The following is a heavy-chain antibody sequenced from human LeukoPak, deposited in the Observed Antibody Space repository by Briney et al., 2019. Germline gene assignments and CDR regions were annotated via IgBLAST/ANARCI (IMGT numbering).Heavy chain of an antibody. CDR1: GYTFTGYY. J-gene: IGHJ4*02. CDR3: ARTIAVAGPMFDY. D-gene: IGHD6-19*01. V-gene: IGHV1-2*02. Sequence: GASVKVSCKASGYTFTGYYMHWVRQAPGQGLEWMGWINPNSGGTNYAQKFQGRVTMTRDTSISTAYMDLSRLRSDDTAVYYCARTIAVAGPMFDYWGQGTLVTVSS. CDR2: INPNSGGT.